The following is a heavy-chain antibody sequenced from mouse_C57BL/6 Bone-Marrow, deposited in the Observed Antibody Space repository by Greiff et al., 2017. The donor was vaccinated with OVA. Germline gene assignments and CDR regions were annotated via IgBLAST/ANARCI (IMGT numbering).Heavy chain of an antibody. CDR3: AKINYGSSRYFDV. CDR1: GFSLTSYG. V-gene: IGHV2-5*01. Sequence: VKLMESGPGLVQPSQSLSITCTVSGFSLTSYGVHWVRQSPGKGLEWLGVIWRGGSTDYNAAFMSRLSITKDNSKSQVFFKMNSLQADDTAIYYCAKINYGSSRYFDVWGTGTTVTVSS. D-gene: IGHD1-1*01. J-gene: IGHJ1*03. CDR2: IWRGGST.